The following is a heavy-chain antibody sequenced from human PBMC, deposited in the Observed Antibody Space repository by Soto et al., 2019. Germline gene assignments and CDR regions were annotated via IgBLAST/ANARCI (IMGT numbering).Heavy chain of an antibody. V-gene: IGHV1-69*12. D-gene: IGHD3-10*02. J-gene: IGHJ5*02. CDR3: ARVDSSMFEGGEWFDP. CDR1: GGTFNRQA. Sequence: QVVQSGAEVKKPGSSVKVSCKASGGTFNRQAFSWVRQAPGQGLEWMGGFIPIFGTTDYSQKFQGRVPIPGEGATSTAYMERSSLTSDDTAGYYCARVDSSMFEGGEWFDPWGQGTLVTVSS. CDR2: FIPIFGTT.